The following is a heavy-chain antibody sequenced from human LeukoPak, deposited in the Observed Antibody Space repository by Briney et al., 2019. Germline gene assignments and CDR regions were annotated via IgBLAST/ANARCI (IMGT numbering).Heavy chain of an antibody. J-gene: IGHJ3*02. CDR2: IRYDGSNK. V-gene: IGHV3-30*02. Sequence: PGRSLRLSCATSGFTFSHYGMHWVRQAPGKGLEWVAFIRYDGSNKYYADSVKGRFTISRDNSKNTLYLQMNSLRAEDTAVYYCAKGPGSYWTDAFDIWGQGTMVTVSS. D-gene: IGHD1-26*01. CDR1: GFTFSHYG. CDR3: AKGPGSYWTDAFDI.